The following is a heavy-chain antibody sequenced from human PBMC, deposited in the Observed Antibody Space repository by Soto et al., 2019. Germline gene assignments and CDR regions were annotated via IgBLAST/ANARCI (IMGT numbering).Heavy chain of an antibody. Sequence: QVQLVQSGAEVKKPGSSVKVSCKASGGTFSSYAISWVRQAPGQGLEWMGGIIPIFGTANYAKKFQGRVTITADKSTSTAYMELSSLRSEDTAVYYCARDRMVRGGDYYYGMDVWGQGTTVTVSS. CDR1: GGTFSSYA. J-gene: IGHJ6*02. D-gene: IGHD3-10*01. CDR3: ARDRMVRGGDYYYGMDV. V-gene: IGHV1-69*06. CDR2: IIPIFGTA.